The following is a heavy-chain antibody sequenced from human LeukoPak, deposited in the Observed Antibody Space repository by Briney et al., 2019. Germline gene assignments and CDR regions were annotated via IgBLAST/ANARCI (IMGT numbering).Heavy chain of an antibody. J-gene: IGHJ4*02. CDR1: GFTFSSYA. D-gene: IGHD5-18*01. Sequence: GGSLRLSCAASGFTFSSYAMSWVRQAPGKGLEWVSAISGSGGSTYYADSVKGRFTISRDNAKNTLYLQMNSLRAEDTAVYYCARDGYSFGHDFDYWGQGTLVTVSS. CDR2: ISGSGGST. V-gene: IGHV3-23*01. CDR3: ARDGYSFGHDFDY.